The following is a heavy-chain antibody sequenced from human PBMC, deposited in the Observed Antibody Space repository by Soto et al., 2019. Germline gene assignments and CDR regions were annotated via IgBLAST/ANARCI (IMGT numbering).Heavy chain of an antibody. D-gene: IGHD3-3*01. J-gene: IGHJ6*02. CDR3: ARERDQITIFGAYYYYYGMDV. CDR2: ISSSSSYI. Sequence: GGSLRLSCAASGFTFSSYSMNWVRQAPGKGLEWVSSISSSSSYIYYADSVKGRFTISRDNAKNSLYLQMNSLRAEDTAVYYCARERDQITIFGAYYYYYGMDVWGQWTTVTVSS. V-gene: IGHV3-21*01. CDR1: GFTFSSYS.